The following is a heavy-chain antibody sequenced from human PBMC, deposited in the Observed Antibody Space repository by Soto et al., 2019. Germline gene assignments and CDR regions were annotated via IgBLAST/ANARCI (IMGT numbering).Heavy chain of an antibody. V-gene: IGHV5-10-1*01. CDR2: IDPSDSYT. CDR3: ARLRRKVLRYFDGLEGLYYGMDV. CDR1: GYSFTSYW. D-gene: IGHD3-9*01. J-gene: IGHJ6*02. Sequence: PGESLKISCKGSGYSFTSYWISWVRQMPGKGLEWMGRIDPSDSYTNYSPSFQGHVTISADKSISTAYLQWSSLKASDTAMYYCARLRRKVLRYFDGLEGLYYGMDVWGQGTTVTVSS.